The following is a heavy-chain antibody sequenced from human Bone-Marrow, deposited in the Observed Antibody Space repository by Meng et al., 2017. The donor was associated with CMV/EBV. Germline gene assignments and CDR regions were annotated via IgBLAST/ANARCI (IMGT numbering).Heavy chain of an antibody. CDR3: ARDKWELLDFDAFDI. D-gene: IGHD1-26*01. V-gene: IGHV1-18*01. CDR2: ISAYNGNT. CDR1: GYTFTSYG. Sequence: ASVKVSCKASGYTFTSYGISWVRQAPGQGLEWMGWISAYNGNTNYTQKLQGRVTMTTDTSTSTAYMELRSLRSDDTAGYYCARDKWELLDFDAFDIWGQGTMVTVSS. J-gene: IGHJ3*02.